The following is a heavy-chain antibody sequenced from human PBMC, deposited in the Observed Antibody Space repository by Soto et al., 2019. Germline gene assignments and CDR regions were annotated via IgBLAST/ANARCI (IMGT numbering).Heavy chain of an antibody. V-gene: IGHV4-59*01. CDR2: IFSSGNT. J-gene: IGHJ6*02. D-gene: IGHD3-10*01. Sequence: PSETLSLTCTVSGASISPYYWTWIRQPPGKGLEWIGYIFSSGNTNYNPSLKSRVTISVDTSKYQFSLKLSSVTAAETAVYYCEREYYYGSESYRGMDVWGQGTTVTVSS. CDR1: GASISPYY. CDR3: EREYYYGSESYRGMDV.